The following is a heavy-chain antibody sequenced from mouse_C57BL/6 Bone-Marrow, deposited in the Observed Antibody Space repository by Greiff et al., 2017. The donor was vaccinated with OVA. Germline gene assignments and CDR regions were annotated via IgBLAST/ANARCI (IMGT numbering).Heavy chain of an antibody. V-gene: IGHV1-18*01. CDR1: GYTFTDYN. CDR3: ARRGVYYGYGAWFAY. CDR2: INPNNGGT. J-gene: IGHJ3*01. Sequence: EVQLQESGPELEKPGASVKIPCKASGYTFTDYNMDWVKQSHGKSLEWIGDINPNNGGTIYNQKFKGKATLTVDKSSSTAYMELRSLTSEDTAVYYCARRGVYYGYGAWFAYWGQGTLVTVSA. D-gene: IGHD2-2*01.